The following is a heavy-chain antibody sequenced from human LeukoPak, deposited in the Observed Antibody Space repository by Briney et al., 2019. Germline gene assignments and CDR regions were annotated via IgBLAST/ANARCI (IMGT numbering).Heavy chain of an antibody. CDR3: ARWVGYCSSTSCPENGMDV. D-gene: IGHD2-2*01. CDR1: GFTFSSYA. J-gene: IGHJ6*02. V-gene: IGHV3-23*01. Sequence: PGGSLRLSCAASGFTFSSYAMSWVRQAPGKGLEGVSVISGSGGSTYYADSVKGRFTISRDNSKNSLYLQMNSLRAEDTAVYYCARWVGYCSSTSCPENGMDVWGQGTTVTVSS. CDR2: ISGSGGST.